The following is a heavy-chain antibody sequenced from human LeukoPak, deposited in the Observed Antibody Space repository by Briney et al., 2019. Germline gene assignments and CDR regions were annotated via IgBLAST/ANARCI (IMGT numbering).Heavy chain of an antibody. V-gene: IGHV1-69*05. D-gene: IGHD5-18*01. Sequence: ASVKVSCKASGGTSSSYAISWVRQAPGQGLEWMGGIIPIFGTANYAQKLQGRVTMTTDTSTSTAYMELRSLRSDDTAVYYCARDSAPGDTYGLLGIDSWGQGTLVTVSS. J-gene: IGHJ4*02. CDR1: GGTSSSYA. CDR3: ARDSAPGDTYGLLGIDS. CDR2: IIPIFGTA.